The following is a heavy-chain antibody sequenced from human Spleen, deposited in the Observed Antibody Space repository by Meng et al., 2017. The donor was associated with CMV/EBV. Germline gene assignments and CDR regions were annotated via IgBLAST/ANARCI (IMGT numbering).Heavy chain of an antibody. CDR2: INPHNGAT. V-gene: IGHV1-2*02. J-gene: IGHJ4*02. D-gene: IGHD6-6*01. CDR3: AKDEGSSSSGDY. CDR1: GYSVPAYY. Sequence: QVHPVPFGPENEKPGASVNVACKASGYSVPAYYMEWVRPAPGQGLEWMGWINPHNGATKYAQKFQGRVTMTRHTSISTAYMDLSGLTSDDTAIYYCAKDEGSSSSGDYWGQGTLVTVSS.